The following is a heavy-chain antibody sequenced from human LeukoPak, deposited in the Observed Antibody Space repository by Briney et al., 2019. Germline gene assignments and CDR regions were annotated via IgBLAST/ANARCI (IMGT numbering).Heavy chain of an antibody. D-gene: IGHD4-11*01. V-gene: IGHV1-69*04. CDR3: ASSTRYSNSPYFDY. J-gene: IGHJ4*02. Sequence: GASVKVSCKASGGTFSSYAISWVRQTPGQGLEWMGRIIPILGIANYAQKFQGRVTITADKSTSTAYMELSSLRSEDTAVYYCASSTRYSNSPYFDYWGQGTLVTVSS. CDR2: IIPILGIA. CDR1: GGTFSSYA.